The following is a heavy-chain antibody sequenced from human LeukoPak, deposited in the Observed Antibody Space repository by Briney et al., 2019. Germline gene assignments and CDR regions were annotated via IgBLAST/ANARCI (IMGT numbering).Heavy chain of an antibody. CDR1: GFTFSSYA. D-gene: IGHD2-15*01. CDR2: ISGSGGST. J-gene: IGHJ4*02. V-gene: IGHV3-23*01. Sequence: GGSLRLSCAASGFTFSSYAMSWVRQAPGKGLEWVSAISGSGGSTYYADSVKGRFTISRDNSKNTLYLQMNSLRAEDTAVYYCTTIRGFCSGRSCLGYWGQGTLVTVSS. CDR3: TTIRGFCSGRSCLGY.